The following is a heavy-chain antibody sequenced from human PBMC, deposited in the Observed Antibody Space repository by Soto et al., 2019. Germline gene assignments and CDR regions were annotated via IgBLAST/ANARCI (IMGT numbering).Heavy chain of an antibody. CDR3: AKEIVGAPGWFDP. V-gene: IGHV3-7*05. D-gene: IGHD1-26*01. CDR1: GFTFSSYW. Sequence: GGSLRLSCAASGFTFSSYWMSWVRQAPGKGPEWVANIKQDGSEKYYVDSVKGRFTISRDNAKNSLYLQMNSLRAEDTALYYCAKEIVGAPGWFDPWGQGTLVTVSS. CDR2: IKQDGSEK. J-gene: IGHJ5*02.